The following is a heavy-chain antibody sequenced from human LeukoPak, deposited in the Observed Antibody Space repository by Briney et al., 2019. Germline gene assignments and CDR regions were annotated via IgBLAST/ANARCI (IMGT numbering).Heavy chain of an antibody. J-gene: IGHJ6*02. V-gene: IGHV3-53*01. CDR1: GFTVSSNY. CDR2: IYSNGDT. CDR3: ARDDYYGMDV. Sequence: GGSLRLSCAASGFTVSSNYMSWVRQAPGKGLEWVSVIYSNGDTFYADFVKGRFTISRDNSKNTLHLQMNSLRAEDTAVYYCARDDYYGMDVWGQGTTVTVSS.